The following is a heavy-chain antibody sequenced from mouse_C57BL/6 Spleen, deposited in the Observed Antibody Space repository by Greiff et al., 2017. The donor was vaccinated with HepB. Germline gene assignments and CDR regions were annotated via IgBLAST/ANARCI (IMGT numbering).Heavy chain of an antibody. CDR2: IRLKSDNYAT. J-gene: IGHJ3*01. V-gene: IGHV6-3*01. D-gene: IGHD2-5*01. CDR3: TGSNFSWFAY. Sequence: EVKLMESGGGLVQPGGSMKLSCVASGFTFSNYWMNWVRQSPEKGLEWVAQIRLKSDNYATHYAESVKGRFTISRDDSKSSVYLQMNNLRAEDTGIYYCTGSNFSWFAYWGQGTLVTVSA. CDR1: GFTFSNYW.